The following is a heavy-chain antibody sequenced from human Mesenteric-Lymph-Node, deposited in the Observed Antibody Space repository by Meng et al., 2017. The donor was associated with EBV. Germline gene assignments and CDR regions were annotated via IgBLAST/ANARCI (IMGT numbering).Heavy chain of an antibody. CDR2: ISSTSSTI. V-gene: IGHV3-11*01. J-gene: IGHJ4*02. CDR1: GFTLSDYY. CDR3: ARYISAAIFDY. D-gene: IGHD6-13*01. Sequence: QVQLVESGGGWVKPGGXLRLSCAASGFTLSDYYMSWIRQAPGKGLEWVSYISSTSSTINFADSVKGRFTISRDNARNSLYLQMNSLRADDTAVYYCARYISAAIFDYWGQGTLVTVSS.